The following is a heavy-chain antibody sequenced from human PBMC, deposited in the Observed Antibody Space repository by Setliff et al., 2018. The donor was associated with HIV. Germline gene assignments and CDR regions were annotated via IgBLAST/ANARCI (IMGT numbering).Heavy chain of an antibody. CDR2: IKSRTDGGAT. V-gene: IGHV3-15*01. Sequence: GGSLRLSCAASGFSFTDVWMNWVRQAPGKGLEWVGRIKSRTDGGATDYAAPVKGRFSISRDNSKSTVDLQMTSLTAEDTAVYYCVKDGDYRNGDYDASDIWGQGTMVTVSS. D-gene: IGHD4-17*01. J-gene: IGHJ3*02. CDR3: VKDGDYRNGDYDASDI. CDR1: GFSFTDVW.